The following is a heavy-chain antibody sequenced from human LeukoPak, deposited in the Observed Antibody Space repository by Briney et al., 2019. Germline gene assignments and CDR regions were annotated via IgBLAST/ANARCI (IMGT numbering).Heavy chain of an antibody. Sequence: SETVSLTCTVSGGSISSSSYYWGWIRQPPGKGLEWIESIYYSGSTYYNPSLKSRVTISVDTSKNQFSLKLSSVTGAGTAVYYCATFLLKTIFIAPLAFDIWGQGTMVTVSS. D-gene: IGHD3-3*01. J-gene: IGHJ3*02. V-gene: IGHV4-39*01. CDR1: GGSISSSSYY. CDR3: ATFLLKTIFIAPLAFDI. CDR2: IYYSGST.